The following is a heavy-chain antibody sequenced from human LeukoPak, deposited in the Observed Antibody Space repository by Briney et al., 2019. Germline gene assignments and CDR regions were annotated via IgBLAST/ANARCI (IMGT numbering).Heavy chain of an antibody. V-gene: IGHV1-69*13. CDR1: GGTFSSYA. CDR2: IIPIFGTA. D-gene: IGHD3-22*01. CDR3: ASGRITYYYDSSGYYPTFDY. J-gene: IGHJ4*02. Sequence: SVKASCKASGGTFSSYAISWVRQAPGQGLEWMGGIIPIFGTANYAQKFQGRVTITADESTSTAYMELSSLRSEDTAVYYCASGRITYYYDSSGYYPTFDYWGQGTLVTVSS.